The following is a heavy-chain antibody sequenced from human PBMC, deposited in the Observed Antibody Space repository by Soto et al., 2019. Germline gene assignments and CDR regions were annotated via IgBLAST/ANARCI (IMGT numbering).Heavy chain of an antibody. CDR1: GFSISSYC. V-gene: IGHV4-59*01. D-gene: IGHD2-21*02. CDR2: IYYSGST. CDR3: AREGVTRNYYYYGMDV. J-gene: IGHJ6*02. Sequence: SETLSHRSTFSGFSISSYCLIWLRPPPGKGLEWIGYIYYSGSTNYNPSLKSRVTISVDTSKNQFSLKLSSVTAADTAVYYCAREGVTRNYYYYGMDVWGQGTTVTVSS.